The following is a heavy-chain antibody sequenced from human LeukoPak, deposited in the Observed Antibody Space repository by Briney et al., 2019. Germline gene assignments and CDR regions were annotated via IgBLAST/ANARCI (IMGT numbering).Heavy chain of an antibody. V-gene: IGHV4-39*07. Sequence: SETLSLTCTVSGDSISTSSYFWGWIRQPPGKGLEWIGSIYYSGISYYNPSLKSRVTISIDTSNNQFSLKLSSVTAADTAVYYCARVPGSTVMPPHYLDYWGQGTLVTVSS. D-gene: IGHD4-17*01. CDR3: ARVPGSTVMPPHYLDY. J-gene: IGHJ4*02. CDR2: IYYSGIS. CDR1: GDSISTSSYF.